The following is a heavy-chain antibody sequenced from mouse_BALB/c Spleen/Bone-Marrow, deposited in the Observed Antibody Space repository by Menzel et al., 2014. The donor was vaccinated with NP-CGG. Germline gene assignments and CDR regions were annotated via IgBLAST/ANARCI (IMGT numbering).Heavy chain of an antibody. Sequence: VQLQQSGAELVKPGASVKLSCTASGFNIKDTYMHWVKQRPEQGLEWIGRIDPANGNTKYDPKFQDKATITADTSSNTAYLQLSSLTSEDTAVYYCANYYYGYYFGYWGQGTTLTVSS. V-gene: IGHV14-3*02. CDR3: ANYYYGYYFGY. D-gene: IGHD1-1*01. CDR2: IDPANGNT. J-gene: IGHJ2*01. CDR1: GFNIKDTY.